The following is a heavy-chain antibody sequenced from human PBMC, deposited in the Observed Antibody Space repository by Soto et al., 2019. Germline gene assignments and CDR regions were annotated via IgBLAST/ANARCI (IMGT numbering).Heavy chain of an antibody. J-gene: IGHJ5*02. CDR1: GFTFIYAW. CDR3: TPDPILAAAGGSDP. Sequence: EVQLVESGGGLVKPGGSLRLSCEASGFTFIYAWMSWVRQAPGKGLEWVGHIKSNTDGGTTDYAAPVNGRFTISRGDSKTTLYLQMSSLKTEDTAVYYCTPDPILAAAGGSDPWGQGTLVTVSS. D-gene: IGHD6-13*01. CDR2: IKSNTDGGTT. V-gene: IGHV3-15*01.